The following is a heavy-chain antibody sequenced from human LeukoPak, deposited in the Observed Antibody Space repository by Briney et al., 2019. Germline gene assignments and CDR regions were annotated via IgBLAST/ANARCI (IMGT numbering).Heavy chain of an antibody. D-gene: IGHD3-22*01. Sequence: GGPLTLSCTPSGFPQSRYEMNWARRSPGEGVEWVSYISSSGNTIYCAVCVKGRFTISRDNAKNSLYLQMNRLRAEDTAVYYCARDLRFTMISYPYDYDGMDVWGQGTTVTVSS. V-gene: IGHV3-48*03. CDR1: GFPQSRYE. CDR2: ISSSGNTI. CDR3: ARDLRFTMISYPYDYDGMDV. J-gene: IGHJ6*02.